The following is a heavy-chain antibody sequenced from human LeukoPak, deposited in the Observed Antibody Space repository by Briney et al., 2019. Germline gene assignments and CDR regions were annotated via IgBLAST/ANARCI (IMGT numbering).Heavy chain of an antibody. J-gene: IGHJ4*02. CDR3: ARDGIAAPFDY. D-gene: IGHD6-6*01. Sequence: SETLSVTCTVSGGSISSYYWSWIRQPPGKGLEWIGYIYYSGSTNYNPSLKSRVTISVDTSKNQFSLKLSSVTAADTAVYYCARDGIAAPFDYWGQGTLVTVSS. CDR1: GGSISSYY. CDR2: IYYSGST. V-gene: IGHV4-59*01.